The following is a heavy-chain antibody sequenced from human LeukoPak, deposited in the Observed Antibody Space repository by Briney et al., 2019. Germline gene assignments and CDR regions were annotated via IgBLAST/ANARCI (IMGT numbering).Heavy chain of an antibody. CDR3: ARTPYVWGSYRYYFDY. V-gene: IGHV1-69*13. D-gene: IGHD3-16*02. J-gene: IGHJ4*02. CDR1: GGTFSSYA. CDR2: IIPIFGTA. Sequence: GASVKVSCKASGGTFSSYAISWVRQAPGQGLEWMGGIIPIFGTANYAQKFQGRVTITADESTSTAYMELSSLRSEDTAVYYCARTPYVWGSYRYYFDYWGQGTLVTVSS.